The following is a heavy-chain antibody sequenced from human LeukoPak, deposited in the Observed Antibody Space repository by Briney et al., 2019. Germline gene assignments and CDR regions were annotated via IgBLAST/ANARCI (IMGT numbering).Heavy chain of an antibody. J-gene: IGHJ4*02. CDR3: ASTRRAAVAGRFDS. V-gene: IGHV4-4*09. CDR2: IYHSGNT. D-gene: IGHD6-19*01. CDR1: GASMSSNY. Sequence: PSETLTLTCTVSGASMSSNYWSWIRQPPGKGLEWIGYIYHSGNTNYSPSLESRVTMSVDESKNQFSLRVHFVSAADTAVYYCASTRRAAVAGRFDSWGQGTLVTVSS.